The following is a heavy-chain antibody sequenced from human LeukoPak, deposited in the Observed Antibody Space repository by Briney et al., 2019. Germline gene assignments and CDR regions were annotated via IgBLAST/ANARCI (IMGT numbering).Heavy chain of an antibody. CDR3: AKVRNYWYFDL. CDR1: GFTFSSYG. CDR2: ISGSGGST. Sequence: GGSLRLSCAASGFTFSSYGMHWVRQAPGKGLEWASAISGSGGSTYYADSVKGRFTISRDNSKNTLYLQMNSLRAEDTAVYYCAKVRNYWYFDLWGRGTLVTVSS. V-gene: IGHV3-23*01. J-gene: IGHJ2*01.